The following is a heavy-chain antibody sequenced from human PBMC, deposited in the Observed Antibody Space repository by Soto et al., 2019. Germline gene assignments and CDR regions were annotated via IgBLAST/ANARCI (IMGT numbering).Heavy chain of an antibody. CDR3: ARDSGAKLSSS. Sequence: SVKISCKASGGTFSSYRINWVRQAPGQGLEWVGGIVPIYRTADYAQKFQGRVTITADESARTAYMELRSLKSQDTAVYYCARDSGAKLSSSWGQGTLVTVAS. D-gene: IGHD6-13*01. CDR1: GGTFSSYR. V-gene: IGHV1-69*13. J-gene: IGHJ4*02. CDR2: IVPIYRTA.